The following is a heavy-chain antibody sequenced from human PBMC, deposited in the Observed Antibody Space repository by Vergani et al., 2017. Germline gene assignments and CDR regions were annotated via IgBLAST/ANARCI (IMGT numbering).Heavy chain of an antibody. Sequence: EVQLVESGGGLVQPGGSLRLSCAASGFTFSSYWMHWVRQAPGKGLVWVSRINSDGSSTSYADSVKSRFTISRDNAKNTLYLQMNSLRAEDTAVYYCARADGDYFYGMDVWGQGTTVTVSS. D-gene: IGHD4-17*01. V-gene: IGHV3-74*01. CDR2: INSDGSST. J-gene: IGHJ6*02. CDR3: ARADGDYFYGMDV. CDR1: GFTFSSYW.